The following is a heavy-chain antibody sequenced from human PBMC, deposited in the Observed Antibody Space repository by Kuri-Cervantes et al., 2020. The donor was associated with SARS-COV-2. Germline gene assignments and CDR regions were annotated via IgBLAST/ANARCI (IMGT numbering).Heavy chain of an antibody. CDR1: GGSFSGYY. J-gene: IGHJ3*02. D-gene: IGHD3-3*01. CDR3: ARGRALTIFGVVTGSYGAFDI. Sequence: SQTLSLTCAVYGGSFSGYYWSWIRQPPGKGLEWIGEINHSGSTNYNPSLKSRVTISVDTSKNQFSLKLSSVTAADTAVYYCARGRALTIFGVVTGSYGAFDIWGQGTMVTVSS. CDR2: INHSGST. V-gene: IGHV4-34*01.